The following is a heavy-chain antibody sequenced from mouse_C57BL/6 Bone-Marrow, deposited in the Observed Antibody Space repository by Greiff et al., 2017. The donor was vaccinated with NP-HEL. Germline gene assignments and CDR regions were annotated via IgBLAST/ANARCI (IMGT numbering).Heavy chain of an antibody. V-gene: IGHV1-55*01. Sequence: QVQLQQPGAELVKPGASVKMSCKASGYTFTSYWITWVKQRPGQGLAWIGDIYPGSGSTNYNEKFKSKATLTVDTSSSTAYMQLSSLTSEDSAVYYCSLYYYGSSYGFAYWGQGTLVTVSA. D-gene: IGHD1-1*01. CDR2: IYPGSGST. CDR1: GYTFTSYW. J-gene: IGHJ3*01. CDR3: SLYYYGSSYGFAY.